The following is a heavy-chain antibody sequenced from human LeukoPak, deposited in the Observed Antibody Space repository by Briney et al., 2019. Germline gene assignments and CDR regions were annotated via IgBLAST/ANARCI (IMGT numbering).Heavy chain of an antibody. D-gene: IGHD6-6*01. V-gene: IGHV3-23*01. J-gene: IGHJ6*03. Sequence: GGSLRLSCAASGFSFSSYGMHWVRQAPGKGLEWVSAISGSGGSTYYADSVKGRFTISRDNSKNTLYLQMNSLRAEDTAVYYCAKVVWDYYYYYMDVWGKGTTVTVSS. CDR3: AKVVWDYYYYYMDV. CDR1: GFSFSSYG. CDR2: ISGSGGST.